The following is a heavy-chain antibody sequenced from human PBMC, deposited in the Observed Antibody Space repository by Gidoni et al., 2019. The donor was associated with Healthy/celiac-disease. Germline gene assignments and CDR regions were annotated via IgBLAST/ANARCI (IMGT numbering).Heavy chain of an antibody. CDR2: IYYSGST. Sequence: QVQLQESGPGLVKPSQTLSLTCTVPGGSISRGGYYWSWIRQHPGKGLEWIGYIYYSGSTYYNPSLKSRVTISVDTSKNQFSLKLSSVTAADTAVYYCARETRYDYVWGSYRSAFDYWGQGTLVTVSS. CDR1: GGSISRGGYY. V-gene: IGHV4-31*03. J-gene: IGHJ4*02. D-gene: IGHD3-16*02. CDR3: ARETRYDYVWGSYRSAFDY.